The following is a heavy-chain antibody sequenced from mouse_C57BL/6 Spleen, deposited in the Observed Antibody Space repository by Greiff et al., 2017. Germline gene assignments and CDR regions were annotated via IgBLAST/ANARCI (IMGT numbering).Heavy chain of an antibody. Sequence: VQLKQSGPELVKPGASVKIPCKASGYTFTDYNMDWVKQSHGKSLEWIGDINPNNGGTIYNQKFKGKATLTVDKSSSTAYMELRSLTSEDTAVYYCARSGGLRPWYFDVWGTGTTVTVSS. CDR3: ARSGGLRPWYFDV. CDR2: INPNNGGT. J-gene: IGHJ1*03. CDR1: GYTFTDYN. V-gene: IGHV1-18*01. D-gene: IGHD2-2*01.